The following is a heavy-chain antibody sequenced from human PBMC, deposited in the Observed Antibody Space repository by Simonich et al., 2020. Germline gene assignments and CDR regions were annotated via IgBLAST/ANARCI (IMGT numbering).Heavy chain of an antibody. V-gene: IGHV3-73*02. Sequence: EVQLVESGGGLVQPGGSLKLSCAASGFTFSGSAMHWARQASGKGLEWVGRIRSKANSYETAYAASVKGRFTISRDDSKNTAYLQMNSLKTEDTAVYYCTRFDYYGSGSYYFDYWGQGTLVTVSS. CDR1: GFTFSGSA. CDR2: IRSKANSYET. D-gene: IGHD3-10*01. CDR3: TRFDYYGSGSYYFDY. J-gene: IGHJ4*02.